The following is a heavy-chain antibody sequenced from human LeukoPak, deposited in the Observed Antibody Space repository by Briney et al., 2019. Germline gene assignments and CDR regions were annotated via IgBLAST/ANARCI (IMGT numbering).Heavy chain of an antibody. CDR2: ISSSSSTI. V-gene: IGHV3-48*01. J-gene: IGHJ3*02. Sequence: GGSLRLSCAASGFTFSSYSMNWVRQAPGKGLEWVSYISSSSSTIYYADSVKGRFTISRDNAKNSLYLQMNSLRAEDTAVYYCASLSVYDAFDIWGQGTMVTVPS. CDR1: GFTFSSYS. D-gene: IGHD2-8*01. CDR3: ASLSVYDAFDI.